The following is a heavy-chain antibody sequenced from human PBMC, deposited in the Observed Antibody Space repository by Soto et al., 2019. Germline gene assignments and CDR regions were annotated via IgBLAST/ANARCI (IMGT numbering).Heavy chain of an antibody. CDR3: ATGRSEVVPGAMDT. D-gene: IGHD2-2*01. V-gene: IGHV4-4*07. Sequence: PSETLSLTCTVSGDSFSNYYCNWVRKSAGKGLEWIGRIYPTGSTTYNPSLKSRLTMSVDTSKNQFSLRLTSMTAADTAVYYCATGRSEVVPGAMDTWGQGTRVTSPQ. J-gene: IGHJ5*02. CDR2: IYPTGST. CDR1: GDSFSNYY.